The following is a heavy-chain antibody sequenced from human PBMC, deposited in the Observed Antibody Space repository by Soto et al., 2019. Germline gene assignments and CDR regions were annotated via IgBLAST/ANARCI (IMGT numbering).Heavy chain of an antibody. J-gene: IGHJ6*02. Sequence: QVQLQESGPGLVKPSETLSLSCTVSGGSISSYYWSWCRQSPGKRMEWIGYVHHSWGSSYNPSLQGRVAISLDPSMSQVSLKVTSVTAAATAVYYCARQGFGPLHGLVDVWGQGTTVTVSS. D-gene: IGHD3-10*01. CDR2: VHHSWGS. CDR1: GGSISSYY. CDR3: ARQGFGPLHGLVDV. V-gene: IGHV4-59*08.